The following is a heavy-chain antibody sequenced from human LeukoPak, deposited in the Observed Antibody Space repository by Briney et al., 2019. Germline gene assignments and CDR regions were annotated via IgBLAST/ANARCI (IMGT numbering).Heavy chain of an antibody. CDR3: ARNYDFWSGYPDY. CDR2: ISGSGGST. V-gene: IGHV3-23*01. Sequence: GGSLRLSCAASGFTFSSYAMSWVRQAPGKGLEWVSAISGSGGSTYYADSVKGRFTISRDNSKNTLYLQMNSLRAEDTAVYYCARNYDFWSGYPDYWGQGTLVTVSS. J-gene: IGHJ4*02. CDR1: GFTFSSYA. D-gene: IGHD3-3*01.